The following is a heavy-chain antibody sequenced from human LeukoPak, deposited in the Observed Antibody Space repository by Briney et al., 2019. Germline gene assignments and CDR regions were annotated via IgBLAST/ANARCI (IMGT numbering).Heavy chain of an antibody. J-gene: IGHJ6*03. Sequence: GGSLRLXCAASGFTFNRYSMNWVRQAPGKGLEWVSSISSSSRYIFYADSVKGRFTISRDNAKNSLYLQMNSLRAEDTAVYYCARDREEDYYMDVWGKGTTVTVSS. CDR1: GFTFNRYS. V-gene: IGHV3-21*01. CDR2: ISSSSRYI. CDR3: ARDREEDYYMDV.